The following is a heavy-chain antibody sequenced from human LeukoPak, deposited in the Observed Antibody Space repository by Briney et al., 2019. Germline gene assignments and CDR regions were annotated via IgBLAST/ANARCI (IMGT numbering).Heavy chain of an antibody. D-gene: IGHD3-22*01. V-gene: IGHV3-66*01. Sequence: PGGSLRLSCAASGFTVSSNYMSWVRQAPGKGLEWVSVIYSGGSTYYADSVKGRFTISRDNSKNTLYLQMNSLRAEDTAVYYCARAPHGVYYDSSGYYFDYWGQGTLVTVSS. CDR3: ARAPHGVYYDSSGYYFDY. CDR2: IYSGGST. J-gene: IGHJ4*02. CDR1: GFTVSSNY.